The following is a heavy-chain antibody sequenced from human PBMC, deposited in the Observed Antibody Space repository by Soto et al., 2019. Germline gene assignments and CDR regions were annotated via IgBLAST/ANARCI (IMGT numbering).Heavy chain of an antibody. Sequence: PSETLSLTCAVYGGSFSGYYWSWIRQPPGKGLEWIGEINHSGSTNYNPSLKSRVTISVDTSKNQFSLKLSSVTAADTAVYYCARGLLGYSSGWSNFFDYWGQGTLVIVSS. J-gene: IGHJ4*02. CDR1: GGSFSGYY. CDR3: ARGLLGYSSGWSNFFDY. CDR2: INHSGST. V-gene: IGHV4-34*01. D-gene: IGHD6-19*01.